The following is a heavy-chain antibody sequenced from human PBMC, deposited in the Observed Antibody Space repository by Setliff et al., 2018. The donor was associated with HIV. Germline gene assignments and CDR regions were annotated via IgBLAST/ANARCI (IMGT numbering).Heavy chain of an antibody. CDR1: GDFISSSSYY. CDR2: IYHSGST. V-gene: IGHV4-39*07. D-gene: IGHD2-21*02. J-gene: IGHJ4*02. CDR3: VGVDYGDYDFDY. Sequence: PSETLSLTCTVFGDFISSSSYYWTWIRQPPGKGLEWIGSIYHSGSTYYNPSLKSRVTMSVDTSKNQFSLKMISVTAADTAVYYCVGVDYGDYDFDYWGQGTLVTVSS.